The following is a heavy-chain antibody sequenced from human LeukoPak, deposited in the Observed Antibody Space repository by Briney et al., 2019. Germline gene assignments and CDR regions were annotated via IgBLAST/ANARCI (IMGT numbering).Heavy chain of an antibody. CDR2: ISSSSSYI. CDR3: ARVSDYYGSSGYYMGYYDL. J-gene: IGHJ4*02. Sequence: GGSLRLSCAASGFTFSSYSMNWVRQAPGKGLEWVSSISSSSSYIYYADSVKGRFTISRDNAVNTVYLEMSSLRVDDTAVYYCARVSDYYGSSGYYMGYYDLWGQGTLVTVSS. CDR1: GFTFSSYS. V-gene: IGHV3-21*04. D-gene: IGHD3-22*01.